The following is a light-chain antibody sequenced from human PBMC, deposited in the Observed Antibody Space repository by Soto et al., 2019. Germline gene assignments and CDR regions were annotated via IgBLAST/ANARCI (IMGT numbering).Light chain of an antibody. CDR2: GAS. V-gene: IGKV3-20*01. CDR1: QSVSRR. CDR3: QQYGGSPIT. J-gene: IGKJ5*01. Sequence: VVLTHSPGTLSFSPGCRSTLSFRASQSVSRRLAWYQQRPGQSPRLLISGASMRASGVPVRFIGSGSGTDFTLTITRLEPEDFAVYYCQQYGGSPITFGLGTRLETK.